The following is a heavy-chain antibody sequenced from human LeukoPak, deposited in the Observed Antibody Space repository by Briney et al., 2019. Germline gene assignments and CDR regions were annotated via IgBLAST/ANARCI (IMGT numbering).Heavy chain of an antibody. D-gene: IGHD3-10*01. CDR2: IYYSGST. CDR3: ARDAGTSGMDV. Sequence: SETLSLTCTVSGGSISSYYWTWIRHPPGKGLEWIGYIYYSGSTKYNPSLQSRVTISVDTSKNQFSLKLSSVTAADTAVYYCARDAGTSGMDVWGQGTTVTVSS. CDR1: GGSISSYY. V-gene: IGHV4-59*01. J-gene: IGHJ6*02.